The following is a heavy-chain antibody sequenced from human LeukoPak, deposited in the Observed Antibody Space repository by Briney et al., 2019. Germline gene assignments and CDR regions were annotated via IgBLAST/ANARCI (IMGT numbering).Heavy chain of an antibody. CDR2: MNTNSGNT. V-gene: IGHV1-8*03. CDR3: ARPNLRVNAFDI. CDR1: GYTFTSYD. D-gene: IGHD4-23*01. J-gene: IGHJ3*02. Sequence: ASVKVSCKASGYTFTSYDINWVRQATGQGLEWMGWMNTNSGNTGYAQKFQGRVTITRNTSISTAYMELSSLRSEDTAVYYCARPNLRVNAFDIWGQGTMVTVSS.